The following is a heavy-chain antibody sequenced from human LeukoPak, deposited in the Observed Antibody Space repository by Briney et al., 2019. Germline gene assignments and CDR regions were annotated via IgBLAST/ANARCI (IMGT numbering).Heavy chain of an antibody. CDR3: AELGITMIGGV. J-gene: IGHJ6*04. Sequence: PGGSLRLSCAASGFTLSSYSMNWVRQAPGKGLEWVSFISSSRSYIYYADSVKGRFTISRDNAKNSLYLQMNSLRAEDTAVYYCAELGITMIGGVWGKGTTVTISS. D-gene: IGHD3-10*02. V-gene: IGHV3-21*01. CDR2: ISSSRSYI. CDR1: GFTLSSYS.